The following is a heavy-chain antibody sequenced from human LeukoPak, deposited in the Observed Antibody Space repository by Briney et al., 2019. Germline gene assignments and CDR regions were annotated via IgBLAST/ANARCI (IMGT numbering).Heavy chain of an antibody. Sequence: SETLSLTCTVSGGSISSGGYYWCWIHQHPGKGLEWIGYIYYSGSTYYNPSLKSRVTISVDTSKHQFSLKLSSVTAADTAVYYCASQGANQYYYYGMDVWGQGTTVTVSS. CDR1: GGSISSGGYY. CDR3: ASQGANQYYYYGMDV. CDR2: IYYSGST. J-gene: IGHJ6*02. V-gene: IGHV4-31*03.